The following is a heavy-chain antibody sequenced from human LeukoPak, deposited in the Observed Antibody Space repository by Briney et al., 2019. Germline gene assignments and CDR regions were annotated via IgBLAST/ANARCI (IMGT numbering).Heavy chain of an antibody. CDR2: ISYDGSNK. CDR3: ASFSAAQETYYYDSSGYYVDY. D-gene: IGHD3-22*01. V-gene: IGHV3-30-3*01. CDR1: GFTFSSYA. Sequence: SLRLSCAASGFTFSSYAMHWVRQAPGKGLEWVAVISYDGSNKYYADSVKGRFTISRDNSKNTLYLQMNSLRAEDTAVYYCASFSAAQETYYYDSSGYYVDYWGQGTLVTVSS. J-gene: IGHJ4*02.